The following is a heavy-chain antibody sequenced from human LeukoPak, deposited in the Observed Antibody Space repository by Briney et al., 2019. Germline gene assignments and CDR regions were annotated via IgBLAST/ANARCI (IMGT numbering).Heavy chain of an antibody. Sequence: GGSLRLSCTASGFIFSSYEFNWVRQAPGKGLEWLSFINVSGGRIFYADSVRGRFTISRDNAKNSLYLQMNSLRAEDTATYYCMRDAPGSITGDYWGQGTLVTVSS. CDR3: MRDAPGSITGDY. D-gene: IGHD1-14*01. CDR1: GFIFSSYE. CDR2: INVSGGRI. V-gene: IGHV3-48*03. J-gene: IGHJ4*02.